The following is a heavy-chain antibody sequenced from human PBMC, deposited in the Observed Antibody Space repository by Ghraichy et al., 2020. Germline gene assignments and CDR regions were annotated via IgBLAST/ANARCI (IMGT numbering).Heavy chain of an antibody. V-gene: IGHV4-59*01. CDR2: IYYSGST. Sequence: SETLSLTCTVSGGSISSYYWSWIRQPPGKGLEWIGYIYYSGSTNYNPSLKSRVTISVDTSKNQFSLKLSSVTAADTAVYYCATFTVVTAFGYWGQGTLVTVSS. CDR1: GGSISSYY. D-gene: IGHD4-23*01. CDR3: ATFTVVTAFGY. J-gene: IGHJ4*02.